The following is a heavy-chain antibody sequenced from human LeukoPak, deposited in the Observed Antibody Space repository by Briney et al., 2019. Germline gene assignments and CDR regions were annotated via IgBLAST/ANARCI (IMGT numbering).Heavy chain of an antibody. D-gene: IGHD6-13*01. J-gene: IGHJ5*02. V-gene: IGHV4-59*08. Sequence: SETLSVSCTVSGGSISSYYWSWIRQPPGKGLEWIGYIYYSGSTNYNPSLKSRVTISVDTSKNQFSLKLSSVTAADTAVYYCARHSYSSSGDWFELWGQGTLVTVSS. CDR1: GGSISSYY. CDR3: ARHSYSSSGDWFEL. CDR2: IYYSGST.